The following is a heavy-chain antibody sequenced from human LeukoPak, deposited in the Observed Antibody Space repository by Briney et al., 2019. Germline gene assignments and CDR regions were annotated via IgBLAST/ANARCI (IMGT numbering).Heavy chain of an antibody. CDR1: GYTFTSYY. Sequence: ASVKVSCKASGYTFTSYYMHWVRQAPGQGLEWMGIINPSGGSTSYAQKFQGRVTMTRDTSTSTVYMELSSLRSEDTAVYYCARDVTMIVARVAYFDYWGQGTLVTVSS. V-gene: IGHV1-46*01. CDR3: ARDVTMIVARVAYFDY. D-gene: IGHD3-22*01. CDR2: INPSGGST. J-gene: IGHJ4*02.